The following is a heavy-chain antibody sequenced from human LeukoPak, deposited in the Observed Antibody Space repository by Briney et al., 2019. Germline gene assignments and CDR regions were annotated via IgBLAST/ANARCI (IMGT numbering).Heavy chain of an antibody. CDR2: IYYSGST. V-gene: IGHV4-39*01. J-gene: IGHJ5*02. D-gene: IGHD2-2*01. Sequence: PSETLSLTCTVSGGSISSSRYYWGWIRQPPGKGLEWIGSIYYSGSTYYNPSLKSRVTISVDTSKNQFSLKLSSVTAADTAAYYCAKDIVVVPAAIVGNWFDPWGQGTLVTVSS. CDR1: GGSISSSRYY. CDR3: AKDIVVVPAAIVGNWFDP.